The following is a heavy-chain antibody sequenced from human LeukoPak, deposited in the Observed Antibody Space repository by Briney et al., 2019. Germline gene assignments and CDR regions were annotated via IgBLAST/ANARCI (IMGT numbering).Heavy chain of an antibody. CDR1: GASISSGGYY. J-gene: IGHJ4*02. CDR3: ARGPRLGYCSSTSCYTSHDY. V-gene: IGHV4-31*03. D-gene: IGHD2-2*01. CDR2: IYYSGST. Sequence: SETLSLTCTVSGASISSGGYYWSWIRQHPGKGLEWIAYIYYSGSTYYNPSLKSRLTISVDTSKNQFSLKLSSVTAADTAVYYCARGPRLGYCSSTSCYTSHDYWGQGTLVTVSS.